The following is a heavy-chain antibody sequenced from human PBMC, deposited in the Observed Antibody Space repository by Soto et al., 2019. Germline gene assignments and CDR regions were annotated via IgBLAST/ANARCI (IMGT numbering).Heavy chain of an antibody. CDR2: INDYGTTI. CDR1: GFNLGSYW. D-gene: IGHD1-1*01. V-gene: IGHV3-74*01. J-gene: IGHJ4*02. CDR3: ARGGLEPFDY. Sequence: GSLILSCAASGFNLGSYWMHLVRQAPGKGLVWVSRINDYGTTINYAESVEGRFTISRDDAKSEVYLQMNNLRAEDTAVYYCARGGLEPFDYWGQGALVTVSS.